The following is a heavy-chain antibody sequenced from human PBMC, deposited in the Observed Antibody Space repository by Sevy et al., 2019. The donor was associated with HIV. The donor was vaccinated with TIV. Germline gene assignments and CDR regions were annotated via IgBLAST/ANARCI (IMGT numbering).Heavy chain of an antibody. CDR3: ARESGTIVDS. CDR2: IYTSGST. Sequence: SETLSLTCTVSGDSISSGSHYWSWIRQPAGKGLEWLGYIYTSGSTSYNPFLRSRVSMSVERSKNQFSLRLSSVTAADTAVYFCARESGTIVDSWGQGALVTVSS. V-gene: IGHV4-61*09. J-gene: IGHJ4*02. D-gene: IGHD2-2*01. CDR1: GDSISSGSHY.